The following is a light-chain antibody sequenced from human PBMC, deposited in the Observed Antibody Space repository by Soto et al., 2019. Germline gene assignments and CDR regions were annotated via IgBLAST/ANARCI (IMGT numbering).Light chain of an antibody. J-gene: IGLJ3*02. V-gene: IGLV2-14*01. Sequence: QSALTQPASVSGSPGQSITISCTGTSSDVGGYNYVSWYQQHPGKAPKLMIYEVSNRPSGVSNRFSGSKSGNTASLTISGLQAEDDADYYCSSYTSSNWVFGGGTKLTVL. CDR1: SSDVGGYNY. CDR3: SSYTSSNWV. CDR2: EVS.